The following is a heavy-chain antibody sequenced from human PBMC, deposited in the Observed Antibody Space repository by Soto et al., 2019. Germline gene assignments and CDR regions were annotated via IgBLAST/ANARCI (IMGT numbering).Heavy chain of an antibody. V-gene: IGHV3-74*03. CDR2: IKTDGSTT. CDR3: ARTNNYYDSSGYHSWFDP. Sequence: GGSLRLSCEASGFTLSTYWMHWVRQVPGKGLVWVSRIKTDGSTTTYADSVKGRFTISRDNSKNTLYLQMNSLRAEDTAVYYCARTNNYYDSSGYHSWFDPWGQGTLVTVSS. CDR1: GFTLSTYW. J-gene: IGHJ5*02. D-gene: IGHD3-22*01.